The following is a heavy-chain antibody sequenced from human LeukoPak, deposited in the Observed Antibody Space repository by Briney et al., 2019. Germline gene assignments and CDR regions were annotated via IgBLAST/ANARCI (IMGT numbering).Heavy chain of an antibody. CDR3: ARVGADGSGFLFDY. D-gene: IGHD3-10*01. CDR2: INYSETT. J-gene: IGHJ4*02. Sequence: PSETLSLTCTVSGGSISSYYWSWIRQPPGKGLEWIGYINYSETTNYSPSLKRRVTISVDTSKNQFSLKLSSVTAADTAVYYCARVGADGSGFLFDYWGQGTLVTVSS. V-gene: IGHV4-59*12. CDR1: GGSISSYY.